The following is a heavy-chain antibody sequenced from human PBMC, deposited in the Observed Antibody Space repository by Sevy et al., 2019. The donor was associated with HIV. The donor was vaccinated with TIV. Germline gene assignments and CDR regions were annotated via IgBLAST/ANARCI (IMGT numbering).Heavy chain of an antibody. D-gene: IGHD3-16*01. CDR3: ARGGETPRGFDP. Sequence: SETLSLTCTVSGGSIRSFNWWQWVRHPPGKGLEWIGEIYHSGSSNYNPSLKSRVTISVDNSKNPFYLQLSSVTAADTAVYYCARGGETPRGFDPWGQGTLVTVSS. CDR2: IYHSGSS. J-gene: IGHJ5*02. CDR1: GGSIRSFNW. V-gene: IGHV4-4*02.